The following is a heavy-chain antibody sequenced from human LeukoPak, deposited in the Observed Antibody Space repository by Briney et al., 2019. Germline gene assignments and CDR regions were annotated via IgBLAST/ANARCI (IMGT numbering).Heavy chain of an antibody. CDR2: IYYSGST. J-gene: IGHJ5*02. CDR3: ARGGGRITIFGVVRFDP. D-gene: IGHD3-3*01. CDR1: GGSIRSHY. V-gene: IGHV4-59*11. Sequence: SETLSLTCTVSGGSIRSHYWSWIRQPPGKGLEWIGYIYYSGSTNYNPSLKSRVTISVDTSKNQFSLKLSSVTAADTAVYYCARGGGRITIFGVVRFDPWGQGTLVTVSS.